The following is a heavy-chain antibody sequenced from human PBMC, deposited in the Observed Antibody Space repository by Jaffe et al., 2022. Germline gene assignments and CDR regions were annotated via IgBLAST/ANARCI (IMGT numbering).Heavy chain of an antibody. CDR2: IYYSGST. V-gene: IGHV4-59*01. J-gene: IGHJ5*02. D-gene: IGHD2-2*01. CDR3: ARGSYCSSTSCYQGFWFDP. CDR1: GGSISSYY. Sequence: QVQLQESGPGLVKPSETLSLTCTVSGGSISSYYWSWIRQPPGKGLEWIGYIYYSGSTNYNPSLKSRVTISVDTSKNQFSLKLSSVTAADTAVYYCARGSYCSSTSCYQGFWFDPWGQGTLVTVSS.